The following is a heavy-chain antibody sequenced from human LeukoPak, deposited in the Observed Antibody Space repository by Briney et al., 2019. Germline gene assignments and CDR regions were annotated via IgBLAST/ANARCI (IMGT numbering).Heavy chain of an antibody. Sequence: ASVNVSCKASGYTFTSYGISWVRQAPRQGLEWMGWISAYNGNTNYAQKLQGRVTMTTDTSTSTAYMELRSLRSDDTAVYYCARVIFGDYYYDSSGYPDYWGQGTLVTVSS. D-gene: IGHD3-22*01. J-gene: IGHJ4*02. CDR3: ARVIFGDYYYDSSGYPDY. CDR2: ISAYNGNT. V-gene: IGHV1-18*01. CDR1: GYTFTSYG.